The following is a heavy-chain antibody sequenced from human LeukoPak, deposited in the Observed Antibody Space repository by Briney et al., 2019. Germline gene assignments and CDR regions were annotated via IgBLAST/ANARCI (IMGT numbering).Heavy chain of an antibody. Sequence: SETLSLTCTVSGGSISSYYWSWIRQPPGKGLEWIGYIYYSGSTNYNPSLKSRVAISVDTSKNQFSLKLSSVTAADTAVYYCARGHPSGGWDIVVVPAAIVPYFDYWGQGTLVTVSS. CDR1: GGSISSYY. CDR3: ARGHPSGGWDIVVVPAAIVPYFDY. CDR2: IYYSGST. J-gene: IGHJ4*02. V-gene: IGHV4-59*01. D-gene: IGHD2-2*01.